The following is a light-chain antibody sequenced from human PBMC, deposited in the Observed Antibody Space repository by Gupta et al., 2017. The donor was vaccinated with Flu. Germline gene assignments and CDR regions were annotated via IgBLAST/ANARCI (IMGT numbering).Light chain of an antibody. CDR3: AAWDSSRSEVV. CDR1: RNNVGKKG. Sequence: ATVTWTGSRNNVGKKGGDWQQQQQGQPPKLLCYEDNNRPSGITERFSASKSGNTATLTITRLQAEEEADYYCAAWDSSRSEVVFGGGTKLTVL. CDR2: EDN. J-gene: IGLJ3*02. V-gene: IGLV10-54*04.